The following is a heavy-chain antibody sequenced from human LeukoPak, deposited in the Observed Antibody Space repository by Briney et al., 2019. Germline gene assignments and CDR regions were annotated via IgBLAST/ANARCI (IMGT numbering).Heavy chain of an antibody. CDR2: IYHTGST. CDR1: GGSFSGYY. CDR3: VRPIRSRDNNWFDP. V-gene: IGHV4-34*01. Sequence: PSETLSLTCAVYGGSFSGYYWSWIRQPPGKGLEWIVNIYHTGSTYYNPSLKSRVTISVDTSANQFSLKLHSVTAADTAVYYCVRPIRSRDNNWFDPWGQGTLVIVSS. D-gene: IGHD3-10*01. J-gene: IGHJ5*02.